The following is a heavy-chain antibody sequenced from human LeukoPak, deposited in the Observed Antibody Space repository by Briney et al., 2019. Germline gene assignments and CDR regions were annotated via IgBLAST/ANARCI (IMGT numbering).Heavy chain of an antibody. J-gene: IGHJ4*02. CDR3: ERSVGNYDFWSGYRKRAFDY. Sequence: SETLSLTCTVSGGSISSYYWSWIRQPPGKGLEWIGYIYYSVSTNYNPSLKSRVTISVDTSKNQFSLKLSSVNAQDTAVYYCERSVGNYDFWSGYRKRAFDYWGQGTLVTVSS. CDR1: GGSISSYY. D-gene: IGHD3-3*01. V-gene: IGHV4-59*01. CDR2: IYYSVST.